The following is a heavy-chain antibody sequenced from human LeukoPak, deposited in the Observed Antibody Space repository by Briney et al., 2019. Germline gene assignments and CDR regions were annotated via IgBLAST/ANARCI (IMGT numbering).Heavy chain of an antibody. CDR3: AKEGDILTGYYYYYGMDV. CDR2: ISWNSGSI. D-gene: IGHD3-9*01. Sequence: GGSLRLSCAASGFTFDDYAMHWVRQAPGKGLEWVSGISWNSGSIGYADSVKGRFTISRDNAKNSLYLQMNSLRAEDTALYYCAKEGDILTGYYYYYGMDVWGQGTTVTVSS. J-gene: IGHJ6*02. V-gene: IGHV3-9*01. CDR1: GFTFDDYA.